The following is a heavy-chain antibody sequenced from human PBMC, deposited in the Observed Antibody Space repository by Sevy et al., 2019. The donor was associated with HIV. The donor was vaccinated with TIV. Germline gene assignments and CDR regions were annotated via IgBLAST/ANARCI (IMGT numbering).Heavy chain of an antibody. V-gene: IGHV3-48*01. CDR1: GFSFIHEN. Sequence: GGSLRLSCVASGFSFIHENMNWVRQAPGKGLEWLSYISTSGSTIYQADSVKGRFTISRDNSKNSVYLQMNSLRVADTAVYYCARAIGVADSRWGRGTQVTVSS. CDR3: ARAIGVADSR. CDR2: ISTSGSTI. J-gene: IGHJ4*02. D-gene: IGHD6-19*01.